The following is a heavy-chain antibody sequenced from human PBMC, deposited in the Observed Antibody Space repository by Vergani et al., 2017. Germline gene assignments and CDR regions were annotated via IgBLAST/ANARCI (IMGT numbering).Heavy chain of an antibody. CDR3: ARGPLYSSSWYVSYYYYYYMDV. Sequence: QVQLQQWGAGLLKPSETLSLTCAVYGGSFSGYYWSWIRQPPGKGLEWIGEINHSGSTNYNPSLKSRVTISVDTSKNQFSLKLSSGTAAYTAVYYCARGPLYSSSWYVSYYYYYYMDVWGKGTTVTVSS. CDR2: INHSGST. V-gene: IGHV4-34*01. J-gene: IGHJ6*03. CDR1: GGSFSGYY. D-gene: IGHD6-13*01.